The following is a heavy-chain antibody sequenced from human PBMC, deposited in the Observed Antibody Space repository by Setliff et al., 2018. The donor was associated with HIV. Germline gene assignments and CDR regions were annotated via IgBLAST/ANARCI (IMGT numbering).Heavy chain of an antibody. CDR2: IFSSGNT. CDR1: GGSISSSNW. Sequence: SETLSLTCAVSGGSISSSNWWSWIRQPAGKGLEWIGRIFSSGNTYYNPSLKSRVTMSVDTSKNQFSLNLNSVTAADTAIYYCARAPFPVAGFDYFDHWGQGTQVTVSS. V-gene: IGHV4-4*07. CDR3: ARAPFPVAGFDYFDH. D-gene: IGHD6-19*01. J-gene: IGHJ4*02.